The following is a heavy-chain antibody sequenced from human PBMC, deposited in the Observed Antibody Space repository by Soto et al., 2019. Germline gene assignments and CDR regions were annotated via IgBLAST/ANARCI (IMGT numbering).Heavy chain of an antibody. D-gene: IGHD3-22*01. V-gene: IGHV4-4*02. CDR3: ARTYHYDSSGYFYYFDY. CDR1: GGSISSNDW. Sequence: QVQLQESGPGLVKPSGTLSLTCAVSGGSISSNDWWTWVRQPPGKGLEWIAETFHSGSTNYNPSLKRRVTISVDKSKHQFSLKLSSVTAADTAVYYCARTYHYDSSGYFYYFDYWGQGTLVTVSS. J-gene: IGHJ4*02. CDR2: TFHSGST.